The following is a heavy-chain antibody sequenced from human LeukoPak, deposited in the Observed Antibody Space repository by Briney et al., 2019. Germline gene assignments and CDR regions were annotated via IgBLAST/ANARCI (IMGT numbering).Heavy chain of an antibody. CDR3: ARGLDYYDSSGYYSPLDY. D-gene: IGHD3-22*01. CDR1: GFTFDDYG. J-gene: IGHJ4*02. CDR2: INWNGGST. V-gene: IGHV3-20*04. Sequence: GGSLRLSCAASGFTFDDYGMSWVRQAPGKGLEWVSGINWNGGSTGYAASVKGRFTISRDSAKNSLYLQMNSLRAEDTALYYCARGLDYYDSSGYYSPLDYWGQGTLVTVSS.